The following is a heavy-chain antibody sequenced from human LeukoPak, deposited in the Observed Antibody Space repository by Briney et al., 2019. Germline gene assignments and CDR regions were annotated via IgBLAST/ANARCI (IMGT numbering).Heavy chain of an antibody. Sequence: PGGSLRLSCAASGFGFSNYWMSWVRQAPGKGLEWVAYMNEDGSEKNYVDSVKGRFTISRDNAQDSLYLQMNSLRAEDTAVYYCARHRGYSNFDYWGQGTLVTVSS. CDR2: MNEDGSEK. J-gene: IGHJ4*02. V-gene: IGHV3-7*01. CDR3: ARHRGYSNFDY. CDR1: GFGFSNYW. D-gene: IGHD5-12*01.